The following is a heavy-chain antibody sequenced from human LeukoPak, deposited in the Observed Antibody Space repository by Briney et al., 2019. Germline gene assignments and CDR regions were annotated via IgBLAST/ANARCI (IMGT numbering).Heavy chain of an antibody. Sequence: SETLSLTCTVSGASISSGAYYWSWIRQPPGKGLEWIGCIYHSGNTYSNPSLKSRVSISVDKSKNQFSLKLTSVTAADTAVYYCAGYGATAAEGLFDYWGQGALVTVSS. V-gene: IGHV4-30-2*01. CDR2: IYHSGNT. D-gene: IGHD6-13*01. CDR1: GASISSGAYY. CDR3: AGYGATAAEGLFDY. J-gene: IGHJ4*02.